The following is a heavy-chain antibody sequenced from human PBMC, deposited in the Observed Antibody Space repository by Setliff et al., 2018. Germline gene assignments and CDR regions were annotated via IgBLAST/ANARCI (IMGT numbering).Heavy chain of an antibody. CDR1: GYSFSDYG. D-gene: IGHD6-19*01. J-gene: IGHJ6*04. CDR3: ASEYGYSSSMDV. V-gene: IGHV1-18*01. CDR2: INSYNGNT. Sequence: ASVKVSCKASGYSFSDYGISWVRQAPGQGLEWMGWINSYNGNTNYARKFQGRVTMTTDTSTSTAHMELRSLTSDATAVYYCASEYGYSSSMDVWGNGTTVTVSS.